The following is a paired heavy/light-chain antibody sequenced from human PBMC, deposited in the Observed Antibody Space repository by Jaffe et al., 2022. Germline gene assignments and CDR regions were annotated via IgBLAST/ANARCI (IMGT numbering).Light chain of an antibody. CDR1: QSVSSSY. Sequence: EIVLTQSPGTLSLSPGERATLSCRASQSVSSSYLAWYQQKPGQAPRLLIYGASSRATGIPDRFSGSGSGTDFTLTISRLEPEDFAVYYCQQYGSSRALTFGGGTKVEIK. V-gene: IGKV3-20*01. J-gene: IGKJ4*01. CDR3: QQYGSSRALT. CDR2: GAS.
Heavy chain of an antibody. Sequence: EVQLLESGGGLVQPGGSLRLSCAASGFTFSSYAMSWVRQAPGKGLEWVSAISGSGGSTYYADSVKGRFTISRDNSKNTLYLQMNSLRAEDTAVYYCAKLGEGYCSSTSCYPFDYWGQGTLVTVSS. CDR3: AKLGEGYCSSTSCYPFDY. CDR2: ISGSGGST. V-gene: IGHV3-23*01. J-gene: IGHJ4*02. CDR1: GFTFSSYA. D-gene: IGHD2-2*01.